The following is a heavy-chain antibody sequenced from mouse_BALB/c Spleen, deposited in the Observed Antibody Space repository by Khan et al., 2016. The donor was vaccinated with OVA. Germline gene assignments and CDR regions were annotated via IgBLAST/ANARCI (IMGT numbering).Heavy chain of an antibody. Sequence: VQLVESGPGLVAPSQSLSITCTVSGFSLTSNGVSWVRQPPGKGLEWLGVIWGDGSINYHSVLKSRLSISKANSKSQVFLKLNSLQTDDTATYYCANLRVFYFDYWGQGTTLTVSS. CDR2: IWGDGSI. V-gene: IGHV2-3*01. J-gene: IGHJ2*01. CDR1: GFSLTSNG. CDR3: ANLRVFYFDY.